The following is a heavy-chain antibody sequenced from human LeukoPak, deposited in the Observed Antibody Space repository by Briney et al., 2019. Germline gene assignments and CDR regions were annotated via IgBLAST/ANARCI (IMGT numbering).Heavy chain of an antibody. CDR1: GFTFSSYG. D-gene: IGHD2-2*01. CDR2: VRYDGSNK. CDR3: AKGRLSPFQH. J-gene: IGHJ1*01. V-gene: IGHV3-30*02. Sequence: PGGSLRLSCAASGFTFSSYGMHWVRQAPGKGLEWVAFVRYDGSNKYYADSVKGRFTISRDNSKNTLYLQMNSLRAEDTAVYYCAKGRLSPFQHWGQGTLVTVSS.